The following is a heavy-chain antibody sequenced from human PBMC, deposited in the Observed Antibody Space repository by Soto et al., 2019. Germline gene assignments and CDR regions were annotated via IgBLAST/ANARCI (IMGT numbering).Heavy chain of an antibody. Sequence: QVQLVQSGAAVKKPGSSVKVSCKASGGTFSSYTISWVRQAPGQGLEWMGRIIPILGIANYAQKFQGRVTITADKSTSTAYMELSSLRSEDTAVYYCAREFNSQKLGYWGQGTLVTVSS. CDR1: GGTFSSYT. J-gene: IGHJ4*02. V-gene: IGHV1-69*08. D-gene: IGHD3-16*01. CDR3: AREFNSQKLGY. CDR2: IIPILGIA.